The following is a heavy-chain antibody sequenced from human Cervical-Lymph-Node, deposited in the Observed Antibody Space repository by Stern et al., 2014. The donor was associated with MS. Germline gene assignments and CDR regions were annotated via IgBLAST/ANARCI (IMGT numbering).Heavy chain of an antibody. J-gene: IGHJ4*02. D-gene: IGHD4-11*01. Sequence: QVQLVQSGPEVRQPGASVRVFCKASGYTFTTPNYGIAWVREAPGRGLEWMGWISSYNGNTVYAQNLQDRVTMTTDTSASTAYMELRSLRSDDTAFYYCARERLRDFNDYHFDSWGQGTLVTVSS. CDR3: ARERLRDFNDYHFDS. V-gene: IGHV1-18*01. CDR2: ISSYNGNT. CDR1: GYTFTTPNYG.